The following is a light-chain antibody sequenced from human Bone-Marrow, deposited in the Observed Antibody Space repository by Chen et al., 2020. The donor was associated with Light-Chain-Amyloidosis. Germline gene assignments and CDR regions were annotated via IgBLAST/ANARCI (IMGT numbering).Light chain of an antibody. J-gene: IGLJ2*01. V-gene: IGLV3-25*03. CDR1: DLPTKY. Sequence: SYELTQPPSVSVSPGQTARITCSGEDLPTKYAYWYQQKPGQAPGLVIHRDTERPSGISERFSGSSSGTTATLTISGVQAEDEADYHCQSADSSGTYEVICGGGTKLTVL. CDR3: QSADSSGTYEVI. CDR2: RDT.